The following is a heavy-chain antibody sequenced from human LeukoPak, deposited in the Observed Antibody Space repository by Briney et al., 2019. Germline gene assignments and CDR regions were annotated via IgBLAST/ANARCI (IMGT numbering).Heavy chain of an antibody. J-gene: IGHJ3*02. D-gene: IGHD4-11*01. Sequence: ASETLSLTCTVSGGSFRGDYYWAWIRQPPGKGLEWIGSIYSGGRIYYNPSLKSRVSISIDTSNNDLSLKVTSVTAADTAGYYCARAPWAYGNYVHAFDIWGQGTMVTVSS. CDR2: IYSGGRI. CDR3: ARAPWAYGNYVHAFDI. V-gene: IGHV4-39*07. CDR1: GGSFRGDYY.